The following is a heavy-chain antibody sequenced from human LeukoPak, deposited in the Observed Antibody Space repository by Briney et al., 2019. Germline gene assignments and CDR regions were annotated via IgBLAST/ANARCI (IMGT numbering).Heavy chain of an antibody. V-gene: IGHV1-18*01. CDR1: GYNFISFG. CDR3: ARDSDYGGTGYGDWLDP. D-gene: IGHD4-23*01. CDR2: ISTYTGIT. J-gene: IGHJ5*02. Sequence: ASVTVSCKASGYNFISFGVSWVRQAPGQGVEWMGWISTYTGITHYAEKFQGRVTMTADTSTATAYMELKSLTYDDTAIYYCARDSDYGGTGYGDWLDPWGQGALVIVSS.